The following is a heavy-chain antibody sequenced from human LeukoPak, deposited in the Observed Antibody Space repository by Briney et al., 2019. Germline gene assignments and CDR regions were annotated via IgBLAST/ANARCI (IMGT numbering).Heavy chain of an antibody. V-gene: IGHV3-7*01. CDR1: GFTFSRYG. D-gene: IGHD3-3*01. CDR2: INQDGSEK. CDR3: ARDEVGGYYFE. Sequence: GGSLRLSCAASGFTFSRYGIHWVRQAPGKGLEWVANINQDGSEKYYMDSVKGRFTISRDNTKKLVFLQMNSLRVEDTAVYYCARDEVGGYYFEWGQGNLVNVSS. J-gene: IGHJ4*02.